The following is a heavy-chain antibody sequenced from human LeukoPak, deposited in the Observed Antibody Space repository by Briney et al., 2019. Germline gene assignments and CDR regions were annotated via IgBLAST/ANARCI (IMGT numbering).Heavy chain of an antibody. CDR3: ARGRNDNGAMFFAS. J-gene: IGHJ4*02. Sequence: SVTLSLTCTVSGASIRSYYWSWIRQSPGKGLEWVGFISYSGYTSYSPFLKSRVAITVETSKSHFSLRLTSMTVADTTIYYCARGRNDNGAMFFASWAQGTLSPSPQ. D-gene: IGHD4/OR15-4a*01. CDR1: GASIRSYY. V-gene: IGHV4-59*01. CDR2: ISYSGYT.